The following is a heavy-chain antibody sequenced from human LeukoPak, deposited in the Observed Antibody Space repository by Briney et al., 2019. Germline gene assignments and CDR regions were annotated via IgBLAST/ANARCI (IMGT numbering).Heavy chain of an antibody. CDR2: ICTSGST. CDR3: ARDRPSIAAAGMVYFQH. Sequence: SETLSLTCTVSGGSISSYYWSWIRQPAGKGLEWIGRICTSGSTNYNPSLKSRVTMSVDTSKNQFSLKLSSVTAADTAVYYCARDRPSIAAAGMVYFQHWGQGTLVTVSS. CDR1: GGSISSYY. J-gene: IGHJ1*01. D-gene: IGHD6-13*01. V-gene: IGHV4-4*07.